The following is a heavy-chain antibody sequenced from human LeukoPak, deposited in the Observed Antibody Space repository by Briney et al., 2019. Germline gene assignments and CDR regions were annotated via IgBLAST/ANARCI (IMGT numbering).Heavy chain of an antibody. CDR2: ISAYNGNT. CDR1: GYTFTSYG. D-gene: IGHD3-16*02. Sequence: ASVTVSCKASGYTFTSYGISWVRQAPGQGLEWMGWISAYNGNTNYAQKLQGRVTMTTDTSTSTAYMELRSLRSDDTAVYYCARDGRDYDYVWGSYRSDAFDIWGQGTMVTVSS. CDR3: ARDGRDYDYVWGSYRSDAFDI. J-gene: IGHJ3*02. V-gene: IGHV1-18*04.